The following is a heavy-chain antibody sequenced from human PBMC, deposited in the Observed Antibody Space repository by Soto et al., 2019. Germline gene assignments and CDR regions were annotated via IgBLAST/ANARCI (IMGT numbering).Heavy chain of an antibody. D-gene: IGHD3-10*01. V-gene: IGHV1-46*01. Sequence: QVQLVQSGAEVKKPGASVKVSCKASGYTFTSYYMHWVRQAPGQGLEWMGIINPSGGSTSYAQKFQGRVTMTRDTSTSTVYMELSSLRSEDTAVYYCARGTGSLGLWFGELSPDYWGQGTLVTVSS. CDR3: ARGTGSLGLWFGELSPDY. CDR2: INPSGGST. J-gene: IGHJ4*02. CDR1: GYTFTSYY.